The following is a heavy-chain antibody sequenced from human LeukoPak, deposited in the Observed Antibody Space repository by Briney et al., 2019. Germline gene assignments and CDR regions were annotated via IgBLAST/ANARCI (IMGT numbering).Heavy chain of an antibody. D-gene: IGHD3-10*01. V-gene: IGHV1-69*13. CDR2: IIPIFGTA. Sequence: SVKVSXKASGGTFSSYAISWVRQAPGQGLEWIGGIIPIFGTANYAQKFQGRVTITADESTSTAYMELSSLRSEDTAVYYCARDSVMVRGLGYYYMDVWGKGTTVTVSS. CDR1: GGTFSSYA. CDR3: ARDSVMVRGLGYYYMDV. J-gene: IGHJ6*03.